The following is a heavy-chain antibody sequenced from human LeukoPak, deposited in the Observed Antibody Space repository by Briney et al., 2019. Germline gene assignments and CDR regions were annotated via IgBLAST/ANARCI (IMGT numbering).Heavy chain of an antibody. V-gene: IGHV4-34*01. CDR1: GGSFSGYY. CDR2: INHSGST. J-gene: IGHJ5*02. Sequence: SETLSLTCAVYGGSFSGYYWSWIRQPPGKGLEWIGEINHSGSTNYNPSLKSRVTISVDTSKNQFSLKLSSVTAADTAVYYCARGLKYYGFWSGKHNWFDPWGQGTLVTVSS. D-gene: IGHD3-3*01. CDR3: ARGLKYYGFWSGKHNWFDP.